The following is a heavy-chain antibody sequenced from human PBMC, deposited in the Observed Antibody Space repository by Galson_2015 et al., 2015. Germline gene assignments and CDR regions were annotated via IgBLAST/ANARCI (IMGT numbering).Heavy chain of an antibody. CDR3: ARSRGGYCSGGSCLPGY. J-gene: IGHJ4*02. CDR1: GGSFSTGGYS. V-gene: IGHV4-30-2*01. D-gene: IGHD2-15*01. Sequence: TLSLTCAVSGGSFSTGGYSWRWIRQPPGKGLEWIGYISHSGTTYYNPSLKSRVTISVDRSKNQFSLKLSSVTAADTALYYCARSRGGYCSGGSCLPGYWGQGTLVTVSS. CDR2: ISHSGTT.